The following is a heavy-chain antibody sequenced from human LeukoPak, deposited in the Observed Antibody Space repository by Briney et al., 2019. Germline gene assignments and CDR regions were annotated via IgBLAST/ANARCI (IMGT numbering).Heavy chain of an antibody. CDR2: IVGSSSNI. Sequence: PGGSLRLSCTASGFSFSTYSMNWVRQAPGKGLEWVSYIVGSSSNIYYADSVKGRFTISRDNAKNSLYLQMDSLRAEDTAVYYCASLGSGSYYGDAFDIWGQGTMVTVSS. D-gene: IGHD3-10*01. CDR1: GFSFSTYS. CDR3: ASLGSGSYYGDAFDI. V-gene: IGHV3-48*04. J-gene: IGHJ3*02.